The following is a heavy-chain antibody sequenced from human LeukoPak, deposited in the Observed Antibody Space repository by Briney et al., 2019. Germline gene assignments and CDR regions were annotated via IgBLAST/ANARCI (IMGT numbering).Heavy chain of an antibody. V-gene: IGHV1-69*13. J-gene: IGHJ4*02. CDR3: ARDGRGGYSYGYRY. D-gene: IGHD5-18*01. CDR1: GGTFTSYA. Sequence: SVKVSCKASGGTFTSYAISWVRQAPGQGLEWMGGIIPIFGTANYAQKFQGRVTITADESTSTAYMELSSLRSEDTAVYYCARDGRGGYSYGYRYWGQGTLVTVSS. CDR2: IIPIFGTA.